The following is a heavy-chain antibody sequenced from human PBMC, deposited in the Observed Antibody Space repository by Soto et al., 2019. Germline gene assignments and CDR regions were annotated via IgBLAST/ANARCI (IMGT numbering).Heavy chain of an antibody. J-gene: IGHJ4*02. V-gene: IGHV3-7*03. CDR3: ASGGGVVLTHFDY. Sequence: GGSLRLSCAASGFMFSTYWMTWVRQAPGKGLEWVANINQDGSEKYYVDSLKGRFTISRDNAKNSLSLQINSLRAEDTAVYYCASGGGVVLTHFDYWGQGTQVTVSS. CDR1: GFMFSTYW. CDR2: INQDGSEK. D-gene: IGHD3-16*01.